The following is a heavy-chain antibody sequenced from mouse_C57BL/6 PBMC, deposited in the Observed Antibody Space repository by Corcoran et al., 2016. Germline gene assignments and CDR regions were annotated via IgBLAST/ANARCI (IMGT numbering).Heavy chain of an antibody. J-gene: IGHJ2*01. CDR2: INTYSGVP. D-gene: IGHD2-3*01. CDR1: GYTFTTYG. Sequence: QIQLVQSGPELKKPGETVKISCKASGYTFTTYGMSWVKQAPGKGLKWMGWINTYSGVPTYADDFKGRFAFSLETSASTAYLQINNLKNEDTDTYFCSRDGYYFDYWGQGTTLTVSS. V-gene: IGHV9-3*01. CDR3: SRDGYYFDY.